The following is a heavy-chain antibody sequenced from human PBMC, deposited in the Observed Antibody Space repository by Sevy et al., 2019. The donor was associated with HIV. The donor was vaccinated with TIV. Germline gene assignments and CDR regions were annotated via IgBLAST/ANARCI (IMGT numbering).Heavy chain of an antibody. D-gene: IGHD6-19*01. CDR1: GFTFSSYA. CDR3: AKDSILVAGHFDY. Sequence: GGSLRLSCAASGFTFSSYAMSWVRQAPGKGLEWVSSFTGSGTNTFYADSVKGRFTISRDNSKNMLYLQMNSLRAEDTAVYYCAKDSILVAGHFDYWGQGTLVTVSS. J-gene: IGHJ4*02. CDR2: FTGSGTNT. V-gene: IGHV3-23*01.